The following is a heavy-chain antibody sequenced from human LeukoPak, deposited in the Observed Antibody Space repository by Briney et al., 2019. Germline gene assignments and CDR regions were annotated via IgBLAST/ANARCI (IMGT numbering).Heavy chain of an antibody. J-gene: IGHJ4*02. Sequence: GGSMRLSSAAFGFTFSSYVMSWVRQAPGKGLAWVATISGSGAGTYYADSVRGRFTSSRDTSKKTLYLEMNSLRAEDTAVYYCAKDKFIEAAGRLGYNYWGQGTLVTVSS. CDR3: AKDKFIEAAGRLGYNY. V-gene: IGHV3-23*01. CDR2: ISGSGAGT. CDR1: GFTFSSYV. D-gene: IGHD6-13*01.